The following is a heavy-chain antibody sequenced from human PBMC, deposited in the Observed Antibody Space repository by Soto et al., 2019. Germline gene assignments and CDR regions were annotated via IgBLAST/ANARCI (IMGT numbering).Heavy chain of an antibody. Sequence: GESLKISCKASGHIFNNYWIGWVRQMPGKGLEWMALIYPGDSDIRYSPSFQGQVTISADKSISTAYLQWSSLKASDTAMYYCARRMEATTDYWGQETLVTVSS. CDR3: ARRMEATTDY. CDR2: IYPGDSDI. CDR1: GHIFNNYW. D-gene: IGHD4-4*01. J-gene: IGHJ4*02. V-gene: IGHV5-51*01.